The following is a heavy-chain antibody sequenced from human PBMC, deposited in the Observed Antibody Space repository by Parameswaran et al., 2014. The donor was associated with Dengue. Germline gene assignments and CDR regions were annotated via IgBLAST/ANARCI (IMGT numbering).Heavy chain of an antibody. CDR2: IIPILGIA. CDR3: ARDRDGDYGFDY. D-gene: IGHD4-17*01. Sequence: VRQMPGKGLEWMGRIIPILGIANYAQKFQGRVTITADKSTSTAYMELSSLRSEDTAVYYCARDRDGDYGFDYWGQGTLVTVSS. J-gene: IGHJ4*02. V-gene: IGHV1-69*04.